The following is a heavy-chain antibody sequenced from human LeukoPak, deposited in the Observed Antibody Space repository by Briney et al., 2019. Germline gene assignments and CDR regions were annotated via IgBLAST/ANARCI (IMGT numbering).Heavy chain of an antibody. Sequence: ASVKVSCKASGYTFTSYYMHWVRQAPGQGLEGMGIINPSGGSTSYAQKFQGRVTMTRDTSTSTVYMELSSLRSEDTAVYYCARDRPRITMVRGVFDPWGQGTLVTVSS. CDR2: INPSGGST. CDR3: ARDRPRITMVRGVFDP. CDR1: GYTFTSYY. V-gene: IGHV1-46*01. J-gene: IGHJ5*02. D-gene: IGHD3-10*01.